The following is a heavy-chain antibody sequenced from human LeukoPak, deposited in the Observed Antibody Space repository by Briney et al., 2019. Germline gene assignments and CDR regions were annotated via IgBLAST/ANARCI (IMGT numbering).Heavy chain of an antibody. CDR3: ARGGYFDRSGYYSRRVDF. CDR2: INPNSGDT. J-gene: IGHJ4*02. CDR1: GYILTAYY. D-gene: IGHD3-22*01. Sequence: GASVKVSCKASGYILTAYYMHWVRQAPGQGLEWMGWINPNSGDTSYAQRFQGRVTMTRDTSISTAYMELRGLRPDDTAVYYCARGGYFDRSGYYSRRVDFWGQGTLVTVSS. V-gene: IGHV1-2*02.